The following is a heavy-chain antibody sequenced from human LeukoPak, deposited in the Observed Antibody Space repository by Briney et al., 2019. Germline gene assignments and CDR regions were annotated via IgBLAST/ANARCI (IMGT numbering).Heavy chain of an antibody. V-gene: IGHV3-21*01. CDR3: ARGSSGYYSPIDY. D-gene: IGHD3-22*01. J-gene: IGHJ4*02. CDR1: GFTFMSNS. Sequence: GGSLRLSCAAPGFTFMSNSLNWVRQAPGKGLEWVSSISSISSYIYYADSVEGRFTNCRDNAKNSLYLQMNSLRTEDTAVYYGARGSSGYYSPIDYWGQGTLVTVSS. CDR2: ISSISSYI.